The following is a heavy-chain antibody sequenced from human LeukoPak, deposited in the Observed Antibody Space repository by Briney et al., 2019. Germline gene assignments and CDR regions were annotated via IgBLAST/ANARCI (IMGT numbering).Heavy chain of an antibody. V-gene: IGHV1-18*01. D-gene: IGHD2-2*01. CDR3: ARRGYCSSTSCYRSYYYMDV. Sequence: ASVKVSCKASGYTFTSYGISWVRQAPGQGLGWMGWISAYNGNTNYAQKLQGRVTMTTDTSTSTAYMELRSLRSDDTAVYYCARRGYCSSTSCYRSYYYMDVWGKGTTVTVSS. J-gene: IGHJ6*03. CDR1: GYTFTSYG. CDR2: ISAYNGNT.